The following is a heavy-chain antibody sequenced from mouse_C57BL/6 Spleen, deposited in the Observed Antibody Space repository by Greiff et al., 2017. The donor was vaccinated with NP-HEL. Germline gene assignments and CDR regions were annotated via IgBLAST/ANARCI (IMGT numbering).Heavy chain of an antibody. CDR2: IYPGDGDT. J-gene: IGHJ3*01. D-gene: IGHD1-1*01. CDR1: GYAFSSSW. Sequence: VQLQESGPELVKPGASVKISCKASGYAFSSSWMHWVKQRPGQGLEWIGRIYPGDGDTNYNGKFKGKATLTADKSSSTAYMQLSSLTSEDSAVDVCARSFYYYGSSSGFAYWGQGTLVTVSA. CDR3: ARSFYYYGSSSGFAY. V-gene: IGHV1-82*01.